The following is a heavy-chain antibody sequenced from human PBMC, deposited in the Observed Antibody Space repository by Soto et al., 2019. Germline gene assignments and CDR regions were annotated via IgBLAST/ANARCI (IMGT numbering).Heavy chain of an antibody. CDR1: GFTFSSYS. Sequence: GGSLRLSCAASGFTFSSYSMNWVRQASGKGLEWVSSISSSSSYIYYADSVKGRFTISRDNAKNPLYLQMNSLRAEDTAVYYCARDLGYCSSTSCYSLGMDVWGQGTTVTVSS. CDR3: ARDLGYCSSTSCYSLGMDV. V-gene: IGHV3-21*01. CDR2: ISSSSSYI. D-gene: IGHD2-2*02. J-gene: IGHJ6*02.